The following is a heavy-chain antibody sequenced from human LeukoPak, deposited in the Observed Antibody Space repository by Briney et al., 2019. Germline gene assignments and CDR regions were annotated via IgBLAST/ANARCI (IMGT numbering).Heavy chain of an antibody. CDR3: AKAGCSSTSCYTNF. CDR1: GFTFDDYA. J-gene: IGHJ4*02. D-gene: IGHD2-2*01. CDR2: ISWNSGTV. V-gene: IGHV3-9*01. Sequence: GRSLRLSCAASGFTFDDYAMHWVRQAPGKGLEWVSGISWNSGTVDYADSVQGRFTISRDNAKNSLYLQMNSLRAEDTALYYCAKAGCSSTSCYTNFWGQGTQVTVSS.